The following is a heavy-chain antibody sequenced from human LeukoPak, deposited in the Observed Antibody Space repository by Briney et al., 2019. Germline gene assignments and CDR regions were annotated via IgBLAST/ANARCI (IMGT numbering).Heavy chain of an antibody. J-gene: IGHJ4*02. CDR1: GYTFTCYY. Sequence: ASVKVSCKASGYTFTCYYMHWVRQAPGQGLEWMGRINPNSGGTNYAQKFQGRVTMTRDTSISTAYMELSRLRSDDTAVYYCARYDILTGYSFPPPFDYWGQGTLVTVSS. V-gene: IGHV1-2*06. CDR2: INPNSGGT. CDR3: ARYDILTGYSFPPPFDY. D-gene: IGHD3-9*01.